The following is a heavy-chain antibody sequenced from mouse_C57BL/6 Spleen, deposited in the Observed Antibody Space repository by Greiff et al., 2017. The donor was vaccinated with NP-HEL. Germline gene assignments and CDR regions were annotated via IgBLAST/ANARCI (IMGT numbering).Heavy chain of an antibody. V-gene: IGHV5-9-1*02. J-gene: IGHJ4*01. CDR3: TRDRGALRREENDYAMDY. CDR1: GFTFSSYA. Sequence: DVQLQESGEGFVKPGGSLKLSCAASGFTFSSYAMSWVRQTPEKRLEWVAYISSGGDYIYYADTVKGRFPISRDNARNTLYLQMSSMKSENTAMYYCTRDRGALRREENDYAMDYWGQGTSVTVSS. CDR2: ISSGGDYI. D-gene: IGHD2-4*01.